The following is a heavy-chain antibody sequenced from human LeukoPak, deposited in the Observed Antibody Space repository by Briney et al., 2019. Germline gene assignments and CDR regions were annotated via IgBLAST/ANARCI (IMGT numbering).Heavy chain of an antibody. CDR1: GYTFTGYY. J-gene: IGHJ6*02. V-gene: IGHV1-2*06. D-gene: IGHD5-18*01. CDR2: INPNSGGT. CDR3: ARVGWVQLWSYYYYGMDV. Sequence: ASVNVSFKASGYTFTGYYMHWVRQAPGQGLEWMGRINPNSGGTNYAQKFQGRVTMTRDTSISTAYMELSRLRSDDTAVYYCARVGWVQLWSYYYYGMDVWGQGTTVTVSS.